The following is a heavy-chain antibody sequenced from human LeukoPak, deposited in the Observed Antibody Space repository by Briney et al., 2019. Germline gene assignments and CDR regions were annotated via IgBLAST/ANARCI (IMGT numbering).Heavy chain of an antibody. CDR3: ASGKYYYDSSGYYSWLNAFDI. V-gene: IGHV4-34*01. Sequence: SETLSLTCAVYGGSFSGYYWNWIRQPPGKGLEWIGEINHSGSTNYIPSLKSRVTISVDTSKNQFSLKLSSVTAADTAVYYCASGKYYYDSSGYYSWLNAFDIWGQGTMVTVSS. CDR2: INHSGST. D-gene: IGHD3-22*01. J-gene: IGHJ3*02. CDR1: GGSFSGYY.